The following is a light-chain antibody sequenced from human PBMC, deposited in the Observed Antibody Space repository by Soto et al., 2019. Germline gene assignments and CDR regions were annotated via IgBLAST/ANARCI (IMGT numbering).Light chain of an antibody. V-gene: IGKV1-39*01. CDR1: QSIGSY. CDR2: AAS. CDR3: QQSYSSPDS. J-gene: IGKJ4*01. Sequence: DIQMTQSPSSLSASVGDRVTITCRASQSIGSYLNWYQHKPGKAPKLLIYAASSLQSGVPSRFSGSGSGTDFTLTISRLQPEDFATYYCQQSYSSPDSFGGGTKVEIK.